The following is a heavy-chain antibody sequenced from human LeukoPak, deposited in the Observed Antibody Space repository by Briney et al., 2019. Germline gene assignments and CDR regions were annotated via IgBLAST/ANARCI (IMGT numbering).Heavy chain of an antibody. Sequence: ASVTVSCKASGYTFTRYYMHWVRQAPGQGLEWMGIINPSDGVIDYAQKFHDRVTMTRDTSTSTVYMELSSLRSEDTAVYYCARRGSGSYVLDYWGQGTLVTVSS. J-gene: IGHJ4*02. CDR3: ARRGSGSYVLDY. V-gene: IGHV1-46*01. D-gene: IGHD3-10*01. CDR2: INPSDGVI. CDR1: GYTFTRYY.